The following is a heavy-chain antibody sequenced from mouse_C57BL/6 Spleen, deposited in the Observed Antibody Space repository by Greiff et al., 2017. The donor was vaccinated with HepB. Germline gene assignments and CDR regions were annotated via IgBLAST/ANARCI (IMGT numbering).Heavy chain of an antibody. CDR1: GYSFTGYY. D-gene: IGHD2-2*01. CDR2: INPSTGGT. CDR3: ARESGGYGS. J-gene: IGHJ2*01. V-gene: IGHV1-42*01. Sequence: VHVKQSGPELVKPGDSVKISCKASGYSFTGYYMNWVKQSPEKSLEWIGEINPSTGGTTYNQKFKAKATLTVDKSSSTAYMQHKSLTSEDSAVYYCARESGGYGSWGQGTPLTVSS.